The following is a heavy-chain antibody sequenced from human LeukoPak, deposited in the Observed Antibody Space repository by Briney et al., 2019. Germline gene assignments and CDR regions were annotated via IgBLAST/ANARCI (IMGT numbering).Heavy chain of an antibody. V-gene: IGHV4-31*03. J-gene: IGHJ5*02. CDR2: IYYSGST. D-gene: IGHD2-15*01. CDR1: GGSISSGGYY. CDR3: ARDALYCSGGSCGLDP. Sequence: PSETLSLTCTVSGGSISSGGYYWSWIRQHPGKGLEWIGYIYYSGSTYYNPSLKSRVTISVDTSKNQFSLKLSSVTAADAAVYYCARDALYCSGGSCGLDPWGQGTLVTVSS.